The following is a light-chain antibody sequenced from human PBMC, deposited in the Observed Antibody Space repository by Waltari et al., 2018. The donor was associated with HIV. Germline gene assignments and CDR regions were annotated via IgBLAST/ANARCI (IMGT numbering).Light chain of an antibody. J-gene: IGLJ2*01. CDR3: QSYDMSQSGSLV. CDR2: DNT. Sequence: QSVLTQPPSVSGAPGQRVTIACTGTRSNIGAGFDVHWYQQIPGNAPKLLIYDNTVRPAGVPDRFSGSKSGTSASLAITGLQSEDEADYYGQSYDMSQSGSLVFGGGTKLTVL. V-gene: IGLV1-40*01. CDR1: RSNIGAGFD.